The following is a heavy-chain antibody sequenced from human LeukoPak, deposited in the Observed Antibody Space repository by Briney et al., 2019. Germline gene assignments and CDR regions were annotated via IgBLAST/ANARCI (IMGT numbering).Heavy chain of an antibody. CDR1: GYTFTSYG. Sequence: ASVKVSCKASGYTFTSYGISWVRQAPGQGLEWMGWINTNTGNPTYAQGFTGRFVFSLDTSVSTAYLQISSLKAEDTAVYYCARSYSSGWFDPWGQGTLVIVSS. CDR3: ARSYSSGWFDP. V-gene: IGHV7-4-1*02. CDR2: INTNTGNP. J-gene: IGHJ5*02. D-gene: IGHD2-21*01.